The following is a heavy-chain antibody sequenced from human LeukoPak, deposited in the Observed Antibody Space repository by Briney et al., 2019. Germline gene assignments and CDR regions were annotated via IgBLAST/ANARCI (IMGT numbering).Heavy chain of an antibody. CDR3: AKDRGMMVRGVGFDP. J-gene: IGHJ5*02. Sequence: GGSLRLSCAASGFTFDDYTMHWVRQAPGKGLEWVSPISWDGGSTYYADSVKGRFTISRDNSKNSLYLQMNSLRTEDTALYYCAKDRGMMVRGVGFDPWGQGTQVTVSS. V-gene: IGHV3-43*01. CDR1: GFTFDDYT. D-gene: IGHD3-10*01. CDR2: ISWDGGST.